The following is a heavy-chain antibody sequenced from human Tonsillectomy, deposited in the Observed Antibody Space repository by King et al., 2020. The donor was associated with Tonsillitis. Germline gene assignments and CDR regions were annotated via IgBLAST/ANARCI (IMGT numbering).Heavy chain of an antibody. Sequence: VQLVESGGGVVQPGGSLRLSCAPSGFTFNNYGMYWVRQAPGKGLEWVAYIRSDGSDKYYADSVKGRFTISRDNSKNTLFLQMNSLRPEDTAVYYCANFDYGSGGYWGQGTRVTVSS. CDR3: ANFDYGSGGY. J-gene: IGHJ4*02. CDR2: IRSDGSDK. CDR1: GFTFNNYG. V-gene: IGHV3-30*02. D-gene: IGHD3-10*01.